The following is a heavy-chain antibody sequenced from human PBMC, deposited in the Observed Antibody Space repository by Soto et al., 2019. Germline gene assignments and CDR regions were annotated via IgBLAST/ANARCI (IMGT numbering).Heavy chain of an antibody. CDR3: ATGAAGIAAYDI. D-gene: IGHD6-13*01. J-gene: IGHJ4*02. CDR2: VNAYNGNT. Sequence: ASVNVSCQASLCSFHRYGFYLVGQAPGQGIEWMGWVNAYNGNTNYAQKFHSRVTMTADTSTSTAYMEVRSLRSDDTAVYYCATGAAGIAAYDIWGQGTLVTVSS. V-gene: IGHV1-18*01. CDR1: LCSFHRYG.